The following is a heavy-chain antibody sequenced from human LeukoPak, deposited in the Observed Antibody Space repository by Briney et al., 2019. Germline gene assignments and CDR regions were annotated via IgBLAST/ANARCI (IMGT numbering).Heavy chain of an antibody. CDR1: GYSFSSYG. V-gene: IGHV1-18*01. Sequence: ASVKVSCKTSGYSFSSYGIAWVRQAPGQGLESMGWISGYNGKTDYAENLQGRVTMTTDTSTRTGYMELRSLRSDDTAVYYCAREGALHDTGDHYLSWFDPWGQGTLVTVSS. D-gene: IGHD2-8*02. CDR2: ISGYNGKT. CDR3: AREGALHDTGDHYLSWFDP. J-gene: IGHJ5*02.